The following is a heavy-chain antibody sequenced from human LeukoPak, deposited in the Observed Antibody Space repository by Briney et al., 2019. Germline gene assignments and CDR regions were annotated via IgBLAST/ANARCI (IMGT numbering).Heavy chain of an antibody. J-gene: IGHJ4*02. D-gene: IGHD2-15*01. CDR1: GFRFSSYA. V-gene: IGHV3-23*01. CDR2: ISGSGVST. CDR3: VRDNPRCCGVVPANIDDY. Sequence: GGSLRLSCAASGFRFSSYAMSWVRQAPGKGLEWVSAISGSGVSTYYADSVRGRFTISRDNVKNSLYLQMHSLNAEDTAVYFCVRDNPRCCGVVPANIDDYWGQGTLVTVSS.